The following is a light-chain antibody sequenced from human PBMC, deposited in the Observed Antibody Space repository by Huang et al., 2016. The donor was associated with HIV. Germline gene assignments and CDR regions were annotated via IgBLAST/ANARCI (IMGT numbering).Light chain of an antibody. V-gene: IGKV4-1*01. CDR3: QQYYSTPYT. Sequence: DIVMTQSPDSLAVSLGERATINCKSSQSVLYSSNNKNNLAWYQQKPGQPPKLLIYWTSTRESGVPDRVSGSGSGTDFTRTISSLQAEDVAVYYCQQYYSTPYTFGQGTKLEIK. CDR2: WTS. CDR1: QSVLYSSNNKNN. J-gene: IGKJ2*01.